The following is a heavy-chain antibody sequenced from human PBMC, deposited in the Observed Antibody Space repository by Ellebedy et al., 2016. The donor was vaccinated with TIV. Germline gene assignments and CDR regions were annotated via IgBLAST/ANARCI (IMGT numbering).Heavy chain of an antibody. D-gene: IGHD6-13*01. CDR2: ISAYNGNT. J-gene: IGHJ5*02. CDR3: ARKIAAAGNGGNWFDP. Sequence: AASVKVSCKASGYTFTSYGISWVRQAPGQGLEWMGWISAYNGNTNYAQKLQGRVTMTTDTSTSTAYMELRSLRSDDTAVYYCARKIAAAGNGGNWFDPWGQGTLVTVSS. V-gene: IGHV1-18*01. CDR1: GYTFTSYG.